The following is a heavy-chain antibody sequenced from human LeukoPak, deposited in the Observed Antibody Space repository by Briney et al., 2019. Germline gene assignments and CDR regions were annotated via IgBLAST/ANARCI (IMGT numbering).Heavy chain of an antibody. CDR1: GFTFSSYS. D-gene: IGHD3-22*01. CDR3: ARDLLGDSGYPSMSAEYFQH. CDR2: ISSSSSYI. J-gene: IGHJ1*01. V-gene: IGHV3-21*01. Sequence: GGSLRLSCAASGFTFSSYSMNWVRQAPGKWLEWVSSISSSSSYIYYADSVKGRFTISRDNAKNSLCLQMNSLRAEDTAVYYCARDLLGDSGYPSMSAEYFQHWGQGTLVTVSS.